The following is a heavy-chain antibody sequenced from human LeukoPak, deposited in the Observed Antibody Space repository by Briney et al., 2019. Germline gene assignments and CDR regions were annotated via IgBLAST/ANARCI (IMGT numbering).Heavy chain of an antibody. CDR3: AKASYGSGSYYLKPLDY. Sequence: GGSLRLSCAASGFTVSSNYMSWVRQAPGKGLEWVSVIYSGGSTYYADSVKGRFTISRDNSKNTLYLQMNSLRAEDTAVYYCAKASYGSGSYYLKPLDYWGQGTLVTVSS. V-gene: IGHV3-66*01. J-gene: IGHJ4*02. D-gene: IGHD3-10*01. CDR2: IYSGGST. CDR1: GFTVSSNY.